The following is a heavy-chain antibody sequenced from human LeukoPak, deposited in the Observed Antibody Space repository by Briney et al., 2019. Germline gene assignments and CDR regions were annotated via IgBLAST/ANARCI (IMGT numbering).Heavy chain of an antibody. CDR2: ISAYNGNT. J-gene: IGHJ5*02. D-gene: IGHD3-9*01. CDR1: GYTFTSYG. V-gene: IGHV1-18*04. CDR3: AAHYYDILTGYFNWFDP. Sequence: ASVKVCCKASGYTFTSYGISWVRQAPGQGLEWMGWISAYNGNTNYAQKLQGRVTMTTDTSTSTAYMELRSLRSDDTAVYYCAAHYYDILTGYFNWFDPWGQGTLVTVSS.